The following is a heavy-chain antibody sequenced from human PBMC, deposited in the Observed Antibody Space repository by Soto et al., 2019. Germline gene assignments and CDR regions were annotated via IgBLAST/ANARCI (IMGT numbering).Heavy chain of an antibody. CDR1: GGSFSGYY. J-gene: IGHJ6*02. CDR3: ARGVIYYGSGKTYYYYGMDV. CDR2: INHSGST. V-gene: IGHV4-34*01. D-gene: IGHD3-10*01. Sequence: PSETLSLTCAVYGGSFSGYYWSCIRQPPGKGLEWIGEINHSGSTNYNPSLKSRVTISVDTSKNQFSLKLSSVTAAGTAVYYCARGVIYYGSGKTYYYYGMDVWGQGTTVTVSS.